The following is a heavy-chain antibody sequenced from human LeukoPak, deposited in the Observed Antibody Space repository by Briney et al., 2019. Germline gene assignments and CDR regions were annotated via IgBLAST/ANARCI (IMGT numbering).Heavy chain of an antibody. CDR2: ISGDGSSI. Sequence: PGGSLRLSCVASGFTFSNYHMHWVRQVPGKGPVWVSRISGDGSSILYADSVKGRFTISRDNAKNSLYVQMNSLRADDSAVYYCARSSSGVYIQWGQGTLVTVSS. V-gene: IGHV3-74*01. J-gene: IGHJ4*02. CDR3: ARSSSGVYIQ. CDR1: GFTFSNYH. D-gene: IGHD2-15*01.